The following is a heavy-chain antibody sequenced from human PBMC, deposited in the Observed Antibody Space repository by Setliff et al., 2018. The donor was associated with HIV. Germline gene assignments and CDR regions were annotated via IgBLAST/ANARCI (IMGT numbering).Heavy chain of an antibody. CDR2: VYPSDGST. D-gene: IGHD2-2*02. Sequence: GASVKVSCKASGYTFTSYYMHWVRQAPGQGREWMGMVYPSDGSTSYAQKFQGRVTMTRDTSTSTIYMELNSLTSEDTAVYDCARDNTAFDIWGQGTMVTVSS. V-gene: IGHV1-46*01. J-gene: IGHJ3*02. CDR3: ARDNTAFDI. CDR1: GYTFTSYY.